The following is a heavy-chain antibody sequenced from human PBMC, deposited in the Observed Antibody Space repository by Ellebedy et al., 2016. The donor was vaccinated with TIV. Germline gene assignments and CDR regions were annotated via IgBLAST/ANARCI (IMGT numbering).Heavy chain of an antibody. CDR1: GFTFSHYW. V-gene: IGHV3-7*03. CDR3: ARPSMTRCSGGSCYPGPIDY. Sequence: GESLKISCAASGFTFSHYWMNWVRQAPGKGLEWVAFINPDGNEKYYVDSIKGRFTISRDNAKNSLYLQMNSLKASDTAMYYCARPSMTRCSGGSCYPGPIDYWGQGILVTVSS. CDR2: INPDGNEK. D-gene: IGHD2-15*01. J-gene: IGHJ4*02.